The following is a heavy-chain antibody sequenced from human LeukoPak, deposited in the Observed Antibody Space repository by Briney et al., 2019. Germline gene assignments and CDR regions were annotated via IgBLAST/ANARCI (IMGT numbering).Heavy chain of an antibody. CDR2: ISGSGGST. CDR3: AKRGVVIRVFLVGFHKEAFYFES. V-gene: IGHV3-23*01. CDR1: GITLSNYG. D-gene: IGHD3/OR15-3a*01. J-gene: IGHJ4*02. Sequence: PGGSLRLSCAVSGITLSNYGMSWVRQAPGKGLEWVAGISGSGGSTIYADSVKGWFTISRDNPKNTLYLQMNSLRAEDTAFYFCAKRGVVIRVFLVGFHKEAFYFESWGQGALVTVSS.